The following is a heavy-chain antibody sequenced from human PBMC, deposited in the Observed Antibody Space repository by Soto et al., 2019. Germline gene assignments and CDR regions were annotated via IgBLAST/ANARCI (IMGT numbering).Heavy chain of an antibody. D-gene: IGHD3-10*01. CDR1: GFTFSSYS. CDR3: ARDHMVVRGLNWFDP. J-gene: IGHJ5*02. CDR2: ISSSSSTI. V-gene: IGHV3-48*01. Sequence: EVQLVESGGGLVQPGGSLRLSCAASGFTFSSYSMNWVRQAPGEGLEWVSYISSSSSTIYYADSVKGRFTISRDNAKNSLYLQMNSLRAEDTAVYYCARDHMVVRGLNWFDPWGQGTLVTVSS.